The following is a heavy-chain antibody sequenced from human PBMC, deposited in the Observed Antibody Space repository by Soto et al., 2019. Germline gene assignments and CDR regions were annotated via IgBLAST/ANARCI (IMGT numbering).Heavy chain of an antibody. CDR3: AKDLQRDYYDSSGYSNYYYGMDV. Sequence: GGSLRLSCAASGFTFSSYAMSWVRQAPGKGLEWVSAISGGGGSTYYADSVKGRFTISRDNSKNTLYLQMNSLRAEDTAVYYCAKDLQRDYYDSSGYSNYYYGMDVWGQGTTVTVSS. CDR2: ISGGGGST. CDR1: GFTFSSYA. J-gene: IGHJ6*02. D-gene: IGHD3-22*01. V-gene: IGHV3-23*01.